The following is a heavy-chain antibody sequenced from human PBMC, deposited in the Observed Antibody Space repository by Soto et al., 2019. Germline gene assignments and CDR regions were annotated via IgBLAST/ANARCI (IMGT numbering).Heavy chain of an antibody. V-gene: IGHV3-23*01. D-gene: IGHD4-17*01. CDR2: ISGDGATT. Sequence: QSGGSLRLSCAASGFPFSTYAMVWVRQAPGKGLEWVSSISGDGATTYYADSVKGRFTISRDNSKNTLFLQMNSLRVEDTAVYHCARRNHGDLSRYLDYWGQGALVTVSS. J-gene: IGHJ4*02. CDR1: GFPFSTYA. CDR3: ARRNHGDLSRYLDY.